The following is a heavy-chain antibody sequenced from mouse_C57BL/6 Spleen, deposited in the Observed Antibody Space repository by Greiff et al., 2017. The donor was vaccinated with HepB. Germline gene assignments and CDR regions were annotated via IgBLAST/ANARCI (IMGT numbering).Heavy chain of an antibody. J-gene: IGHJ1*03. D-gene: IGHD1-1*01. Sequence: LVESGPELVKPGDSVKISCKASGYSFTGYFMNWVMQSHGKSLEWIGRIYPYNGDTFYNQKFKGKATLTVDKSSSTAHMELRSLTSEDSAVYYCARDEPLYYCGSSYLYWYFDVWGTGTTVTVSS. CDR1: GYSFTGYF. V-gene: IGHV1-20*01. CDR3: ARDEPLYYCGSSYLYWYFDV. CDR2: IYPYNGDT.